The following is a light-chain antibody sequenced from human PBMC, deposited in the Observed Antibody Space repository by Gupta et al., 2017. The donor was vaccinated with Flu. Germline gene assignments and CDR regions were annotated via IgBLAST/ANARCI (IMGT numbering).Light chain of an antibody. V-gene: IGLV2-8*01. CDR1: SSDVGGYNY. J-gene: IGLJ2*01. Sequence: SALTQPPSASGSPGQSVTISCTGTSSDVGGYNYVSWYQQHPGQAPKLMIYEVSKRPSGVPDRFSGSKSGNTASLTVSGLQAEDEADYYCSSYAGSNNFEVFGGGTKLTVL. CDR3: SSYAGSNNFEV. CDR2: EVS.